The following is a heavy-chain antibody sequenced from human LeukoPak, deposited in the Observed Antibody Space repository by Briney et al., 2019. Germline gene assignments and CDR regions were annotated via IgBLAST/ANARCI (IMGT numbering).Heavy chain of an antibody. CDR1: GGSISSGGYY. J-gene: IGHJ4*02. V-gene: IGHV4-30-2*01. Sequence: SQTLSLTCTVSGGSISSGGYYWSWIRQPPGKGLEWIGYIYHSGSTYYNPSLKSRVTISVDRSKNQFSLKLSSVTAADTAVYYCARVTMGATRFDYWGQGTLVTVSS. D-gene: IGHD1-26*01. CDR2: IYHSGST. CDR3: ARVTMGATRFDY.